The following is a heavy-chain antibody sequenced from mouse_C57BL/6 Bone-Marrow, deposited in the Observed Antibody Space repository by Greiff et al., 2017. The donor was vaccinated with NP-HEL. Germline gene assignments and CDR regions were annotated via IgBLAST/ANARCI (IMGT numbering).Heavy chain of an antibody. Sequence: QVQLQQPGAELVKPGASVKLSCKASGYTFTSYWMHWVKQRPGQGLEWIGMIHPNSGSTNYNEKFKSKATLTVDKSSSTAYMQLSSLTSEDSAVYYCARSGYYEGYFDVGGTGTTVTVSS. CDR2: IHPNSGST. CDR1: GYTFTSYW. J-gene: IGHJ1*03. V-gene: IGHV1-64*01. CDR3: ARSGYYEGYFDV. D-gene: IGHD2-3*01.